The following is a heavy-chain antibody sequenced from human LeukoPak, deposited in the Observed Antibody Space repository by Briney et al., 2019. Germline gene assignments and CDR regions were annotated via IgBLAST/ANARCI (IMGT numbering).Heavy chain of an antibody. CDR1: GFTFSDYS. Sequence: GGSPRLSCAVSGFTFSDYSMNWVRQPPGKGLEWISYISTGGDTIYYADSVKGRFTISSDNAKKSLYLQMNSLRAEDTAVYYCARGPPLFDPWGQGTLVTVSS. V-gene: IGHV3-48*01. J-gene: IGHJ5*02. CDR3: ARGPPLFDP. CDR2: ISTGGDTI.